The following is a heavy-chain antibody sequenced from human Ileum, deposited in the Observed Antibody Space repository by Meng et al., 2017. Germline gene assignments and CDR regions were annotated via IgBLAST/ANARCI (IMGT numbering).Heavy chain of an antibody. CDR1: GLTFSNYW. V-gene: IGHV3-74*01. J-gene: IGHJ4*02. CDR2: INSDGSST. CDR3: AHIFDS. Sequence: EVQLVGSGGDLVQPGGSLRLSCAASGLTFSNYWMHWVRQAPGKGLVWVSHINSDGSSTNYADSVKGRFTSSRDNAKNSLYLQMNNLRAEDTAVYYCAHIFDSWGQGTLVTVSS.